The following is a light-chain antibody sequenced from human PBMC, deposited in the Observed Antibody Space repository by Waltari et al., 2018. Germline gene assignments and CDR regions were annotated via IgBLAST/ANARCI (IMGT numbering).Light chain of an antibody. CDR1: SSDVGGYNY. Sequence: QSALTQPRSVSGSPGQSVTISCTGTSSDVGGYNYVSWYQQHPGKAPKLIIYEVTKRPSGVPDRLSGSKSGNTASLTISGLQAEDEADYYCSSYAGGYTGVFGGGTRLTVL. J-gene: IGLJ3*02. V-gene: IGLV2-11*01. CDR2: EVT. CDR3: SSYAGGYTGV.